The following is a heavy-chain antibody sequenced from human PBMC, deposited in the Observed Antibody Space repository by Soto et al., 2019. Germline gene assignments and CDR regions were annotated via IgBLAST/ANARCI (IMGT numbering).Heavy chain of an antibody. V-gene: IGHV3-48*01. CDR3: ATAPRSSPSS. CDR1: GFTFSTYS. CDR2: ISSGSSTI. J-gene: IGHJ4*02. Sequence: GGSLRLSCAASGFTFSTYSMNWVRQAPGKGLEWVSYISSGSSTIYYADSVKGRFTISRDNAKNSLYLQMTSLRAEDTAVYYCATAPRSSPSSWGQGTLVTVSS. D-gene: IGHD6-6*01.